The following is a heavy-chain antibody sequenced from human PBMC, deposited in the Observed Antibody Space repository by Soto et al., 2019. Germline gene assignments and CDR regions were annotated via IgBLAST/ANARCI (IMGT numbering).Heavy chain of an antibody. Sequence: VKVSCKVSGYTLTELSMHWVRQAPGKGLEWMGGFDPEDGETIYAQKFQGRVTMTEDTSTDTAYMELSSLRSEDTAVYYCATPAPIVGAKEGAFDYWGQGTLVTVSS. J-gene: IGHJ4*02. D-gene: IGHD1-26*01. CDR3: ATPAPIVGAKEGAFDY. CDR1: GYTLTELS. V-gene: IGHV1-24*01. CDR2: FDPEDGET.